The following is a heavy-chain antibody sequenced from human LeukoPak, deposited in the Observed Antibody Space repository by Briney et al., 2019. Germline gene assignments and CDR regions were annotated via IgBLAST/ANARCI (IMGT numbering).Heavy chain of an antibody. V-gene: IGHV3-21*06. CDR1: GFIFSDYS. Sequence: PGGSLRLSCVASGFIFSDYSMDWVRQAPGKGLEWVSSISSSSAYIFYSGSVKGRFTISRDNAQSSLYLQMNSLRAGDTAVYYCARDLYRIVVVPHYFDYWGQGTPVAVSS. CDR2: ISSSSAYI. D-gene: IGHD3-22*01. CDR3: ARDLYRIVVVPHYFDY. J-gene: IGHJ4*02.